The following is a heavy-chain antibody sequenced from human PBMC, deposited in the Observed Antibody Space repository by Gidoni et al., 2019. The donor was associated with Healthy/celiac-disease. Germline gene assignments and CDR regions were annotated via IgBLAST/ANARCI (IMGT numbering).Heavy chain of an antibody. CDR2: ISWNSGSI. D-gene: IGHD3-22*01. CDR3: AKGVVGGGGYYYYGMDV. CDR1: GFTFDDYA. V-gene: IGHV3-9*01. J-gene: IGHJ6*02. Sequence: EVQLVESGGGLVQPGRSLRLSCAASGFTFDDYAMHWVRQDPGKGLEWFSCISWNSGSIGYADSVKGRFTISRDNAKNSLYLQMNSLRAEDTALYYCAKGVVGGGGYYYYGMDVWGQGTTVTVSS.